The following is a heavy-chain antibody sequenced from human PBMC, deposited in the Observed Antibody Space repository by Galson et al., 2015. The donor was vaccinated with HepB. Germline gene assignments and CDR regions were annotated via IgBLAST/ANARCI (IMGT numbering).Heavy chain of an antibody. CDR1: GFSLSTSGMC. J-gene: IGHJ3*02. V-gene: IGHV2-70*11. Sequence: PALVKPTQTLTLTCTFSGFSLSTSGMCVSWIRQPPGKALEWLARTDWDDDKYYSTSLKTRLTISKDTSKNQVVLTMTNMDPVDTATYYCARTITSMVYAFDIWGQGTIVTVSS. D-gene: IGHD3-10*01. CDR2: TDWDDDK. CDR3: ARTITSMVYAFDI.